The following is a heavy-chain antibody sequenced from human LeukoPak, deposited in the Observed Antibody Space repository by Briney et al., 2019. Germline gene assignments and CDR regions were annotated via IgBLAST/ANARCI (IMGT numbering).Heavy chain of an antibody. J-gene: IGHJ4*02. CDR1: GFSFITYG. CDR2: IRYDGSNR. D-gene: IGHD4-17*01. V-gene: IGHV3-30*02. CDR3: AKDRSMTTVTPFDN. Sequence: GGSLRLSCAASGFSFITYGIHWVRQAPGKGLEWVAFIRYDGSNRFYADSVRDRFTISRDNSKNTVYLQMNSLRAEDTAVYYCAKDRSMTTVTPFDNWGQGTLVAVSS.